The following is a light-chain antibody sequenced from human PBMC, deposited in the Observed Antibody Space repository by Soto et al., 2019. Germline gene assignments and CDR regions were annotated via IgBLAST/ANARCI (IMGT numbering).Light chain of an antibody. V-gene: IGKV4-1*01. J-gene: IGKJ2*01. CDR1: QSVLYSSNNKNY. Sequence: DIVMTQSPDSLAVSLGERATINCKSSQSVLYSSNNKNYLAWYQQKPGQPPKLLIYWASTRESGVPDRFSGSGSVIDFNLNISSLQAEDVAVNYCQKYYSNHKYNFGKGTKLEIK. CDR3: QKYYSNHKYN. CDR2: WAS.